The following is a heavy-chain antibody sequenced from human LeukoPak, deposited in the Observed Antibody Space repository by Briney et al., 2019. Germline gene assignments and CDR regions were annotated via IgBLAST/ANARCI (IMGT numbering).Heavy chain of an antibody. CDR2: IYYSGST. V-gene: IGHV4-39*07. J-gene: IGHJ4*02. CDR3: ARGRDDYNFAY. CDR1: GGSISSSSYY. D-gene: IGHD5-24*01. Sequence: SETLSLTCTVSGGSISSSSYYWGWIRQPPGKGLEWIGSIYYSGSTNYNPSLRSRVTISVDTSKNQFSLKLFSVTAADTAVYYCARGRDDYNFAYWGQGTLVTVSS.